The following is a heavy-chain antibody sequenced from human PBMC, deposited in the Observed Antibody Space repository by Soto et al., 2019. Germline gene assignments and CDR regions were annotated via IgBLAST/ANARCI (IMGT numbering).Heavy chain of an antibody. CDR3: ARESFYDSGGFHGFDY. J-gene: IGHJ4*02. CDR1: GDSITSYN. CDR2: IYYSGST. V-gene: IGHV4-59*01. D-gene: IGHD3-22*01. Sequence: SETLSLTCTVSGDSITSYNWNWLRQPPGKALEWIGYIYYSGSTNYNPSLKSRVTISVDTSKNQFSLKLSSVTAADTAVYYCARESFYDSGGFHGFDYWGQGTLVTVSS.